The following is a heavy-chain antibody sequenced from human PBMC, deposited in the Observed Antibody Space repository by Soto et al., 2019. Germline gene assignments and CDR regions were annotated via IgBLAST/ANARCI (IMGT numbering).Heavy chain of an antibody. CDR3: ARNTVTDKYWYFDL. J-gene: IGHJ2*01. Sequence: QVQLVQSGAEVKKPGSSVKVSCKASGGTFSSYTISWVRQAPGQGLEWMGRIIPILGIANYAQKFQGRVTXXAXKXXSTAYMELSSLRSEDTAVYYCARNTVTDKYWYFDLWGRGTLVTVSS. CDR1: GGTFSSYT. V-gene: IGHV1-69*02. D-gene: IGHD4-17*01. CDR2: IIPILGIA.